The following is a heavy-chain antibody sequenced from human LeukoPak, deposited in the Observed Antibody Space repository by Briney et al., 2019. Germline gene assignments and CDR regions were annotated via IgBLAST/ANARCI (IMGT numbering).Heavy chain of an antibody. Sequence: AQTESLTCALSGYSITSSNWWGSMLQPPGKGLDWIGYIYYSGSTNYNPSLKSRVTMSVDTSKNQFSLKLSSVTGLDTAVYYCARTGAGGTGWFDPWGQGTLVSVSS. CDR2: IYYSGST. V-gene: IGHV4-28*06. CDR3: ARTGAGGTGWFDP. D-gene: IGHD2-8*02. CDR1: GYSITSSNW. J-gene: IGHJ5*02.